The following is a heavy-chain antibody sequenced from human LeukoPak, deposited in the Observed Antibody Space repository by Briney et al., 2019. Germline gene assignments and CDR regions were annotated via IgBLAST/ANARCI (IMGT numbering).Heavy chain of an antibody. D-gene: IGHD3-10*01. J-gene: IGHJ5*02. CDR2: IYYSGST. V-gene: IGHV4-59*01. Sequence: SRTLSLTRTASGVSISGYYCSWIWHPPQEGVEWIGYIYYSGSTNYHPSLKSRVTMSIDTSKNQFSLKLTSVTAADTAVYYCARGNNYYGSGSYYYNSFDPWAREPWSPSPQ. CDR3: ARGNNYYGSGSYYYNSFDP. CDR1: GVSISGYY.